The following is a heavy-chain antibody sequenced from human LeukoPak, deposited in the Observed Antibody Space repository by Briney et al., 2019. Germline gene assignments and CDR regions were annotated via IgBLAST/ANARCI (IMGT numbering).Heavy chain of an antibody. Sequence: ASVKVSCKASGYTFTGYYMHWVRQAPGQGPEWMGWINPNSGGTNYAQKFQGRVTMTRDTSISTAYMELSRLRSDDTAVYYCARVGFGYSSFRGSPGTYYFDYWGQGTLVTVSS. V-gene: IGHV1-2*02. J-gene: IGHJ4*02. CDR2: INPNSGGT. CDR3: ARVGFGYSSFRGSPGTYYFDY. CDR1: GYTFTGYY. D-gene: IGHD6-19*01.